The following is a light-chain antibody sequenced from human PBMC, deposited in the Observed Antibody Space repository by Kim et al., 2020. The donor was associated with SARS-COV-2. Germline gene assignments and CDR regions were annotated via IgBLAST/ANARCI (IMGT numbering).Light chain of an antibody. V-gene: IGKV1-5*03. Sequence: DIQMTQSPSTLSASVGDRVTITCRSSHSISNWLAWYQQKPGTAPKLLIYKASSLESRVPSRFSGSGSGTEFTLTITSLQPDDFATYYCQQYNSYSPWTFGQGTKVDIK. CDR3: QQYNSYSPWT. CDR2: KAS. CDR1: HSISNW. J-gene: IGKJ1*01.